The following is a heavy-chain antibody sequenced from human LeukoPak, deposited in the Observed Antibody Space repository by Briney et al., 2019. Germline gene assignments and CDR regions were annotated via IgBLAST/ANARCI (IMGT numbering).Heavy chain of an antibody. CDR1: GFTYRTYG. V-gene: IGHV3-23*01. CDR2: ISASGGGT. D-gene: IGHD2-2*01. CDR3: ASAPAHCSGTTCYGGWFDP. J-gene: IGHJ5*02. Sequence: GGSLRLSCAASGFTYRTYGMSWVRQAPGKGLEWVSGISASGGGTYYADSVKGRFTISRDNSKNTLDLQMNSLRAEDTAIYYCASAPAHCSGTTCYGGWFDPWGQGTLVTVSS.